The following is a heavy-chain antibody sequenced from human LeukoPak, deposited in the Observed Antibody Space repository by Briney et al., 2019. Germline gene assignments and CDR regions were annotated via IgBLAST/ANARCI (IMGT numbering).Heavy chain of an antibody. V-gene: IGHV7-4-1*02. Sequence: ASVKVSCKASGYTFSTYAMNWVRQAPGQGLEGMGWINTNTGNPTYAQGFTGRFVFSLDTSVSTAYLQISSLKAEDTAVYYCARGGRHVCSSTSCYAFDLSWFDPWGQGTLVTVSS. CDR3: ARGGRHVCSSTSCYAFDLSWFDP. CDR1: GYTFSTYA. D-gene: IGHD2-2*01. CDR2: INTNTGNP. J-gene: IGHJ5*02.